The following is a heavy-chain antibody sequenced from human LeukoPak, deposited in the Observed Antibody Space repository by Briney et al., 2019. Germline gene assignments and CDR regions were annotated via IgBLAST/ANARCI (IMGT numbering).Heavy chain of an antibody. D-gene: IGHD1-26*01. CDR2: ISSSSSYI. V-gene: IGHV3-21*01. CDR1: GFTFSSYN. CDR3: ARWGGYAFDS. J-gene: IGHJ3*02. Sequence: GGSLRLSCAASGFTFSSYNINWVRQAPGKGLEWISSISSSSSYIYYADSVRGRFTVSSDNAKTSLSLQMNSLRAEETAVYYCARWGGYAFDSWGQGTMVTVSS.